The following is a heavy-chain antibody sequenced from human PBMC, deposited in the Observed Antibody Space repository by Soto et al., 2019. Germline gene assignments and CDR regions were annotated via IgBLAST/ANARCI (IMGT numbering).Heavy chain of an antibody. CDR1: GFTFSDYY. CDR2: ISSSGSTI. V-gene: IGHV3-11*01. J-gene: IGHJ4*02. D-gene: IGHD3-10*01. Sequence: GGSLRLSCAACGFTFSDYYMSWIRQAPGKGLEWVSYISSSGSTIYYADSVKGRFTISRDNAKNSLYLQMNSLRAEDTAVYYCASTYGSGRAKIDYWGQGTLVTVSS. CDR3: ASTYGSGRAKIDY.